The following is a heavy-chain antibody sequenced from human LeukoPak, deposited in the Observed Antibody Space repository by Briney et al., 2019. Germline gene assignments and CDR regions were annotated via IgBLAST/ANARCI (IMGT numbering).Heavy chain of an antibody. CDR1: GFTFSSYW. J-gene: IGHJ5*02. Sequence: GGSLRLSCAASGFTFSSYWMSWVRQAPGKGLEWVANIKQDGSEKYYVDSVKGRFTISRDNAKNSLYLQMNSLRAEDTAVYYCARNHPDFYGSGSYYNGGNSWFDPWGQGTLVTVSS. V-gene: IGHV3-7*01. CDR3: ARNHPDFYGSGSYYNGGNSWFDP. CDR2: IKQDGSEK. D-gene: IGHD3-10*01.